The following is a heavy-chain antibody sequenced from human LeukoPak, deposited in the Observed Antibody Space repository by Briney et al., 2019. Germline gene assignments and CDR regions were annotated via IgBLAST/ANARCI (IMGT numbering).Heavy chain of an antibody. CDR3: ARDWSHRCFDY. D-gene: IGHD3-3*01. V-gene: IGHV3-53*01. CDR2: IYAGGST. CDR1: GFTFSSYW. J-gene: IGHJ4*02. Sequence: GGSLRLSCAASGFTFSSYWMHWVRQAPGKGLEWVSVIYAGGSTYYADSVKGRFTISRDNSKNTLYLQMNSLRAEDTAVYYCARDWSHRCFDYWGQGTLVTVSS.